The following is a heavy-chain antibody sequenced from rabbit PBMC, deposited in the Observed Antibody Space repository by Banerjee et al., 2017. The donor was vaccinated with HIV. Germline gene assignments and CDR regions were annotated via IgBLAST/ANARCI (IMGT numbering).Heavy chain of an antibody. J-gene: IGHJ4*01. CDR3: ARDGSGWGANFNL. V-gene: IGHV1S40*01. CDR2: IYTGSGST. CDR1: GFSFSSGYY. D-gene: IGHD4-1*01. Sequence: QSLEESGGDLVKPGASLTLTCTASGFSFSSGYYMCWVRQAPEKGLEWIGCIYTGSGSTYYASWAKGRFTISKTSSTTVTLQMTSLTAADTATYFCARDGSGWGANFNLWGPGTLVTDS.